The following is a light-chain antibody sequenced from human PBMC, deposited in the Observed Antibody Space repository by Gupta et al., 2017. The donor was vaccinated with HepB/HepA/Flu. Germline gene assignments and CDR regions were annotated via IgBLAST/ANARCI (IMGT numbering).Light chain of an antibody. Sequence: VLTQSPATLSVSPGERATLACRASQSVRSNLAWYQQKPGQAPRLLSYGASTRATGIPARWSGSGSGTEFTLTISSLQAEDFAVYYCQQYNNWPPLTFGGGTKVEIK. CDR3: QQYNNWPPLT. V-gene: IGKV3-15*01. CDR1: QSVRSN. J-gene: IGKJ4*01. CDR2: GAS.